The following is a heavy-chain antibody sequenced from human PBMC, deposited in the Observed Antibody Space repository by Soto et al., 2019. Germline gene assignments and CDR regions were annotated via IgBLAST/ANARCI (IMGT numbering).Heavy chain of an antibody. Sequence: GGSLRLSCAASGFSFSGSSMHWVRQASGKGLEWVGRIRDKTNNYATAYAASVKGRFTMSRDDSKNTAYLQMNSLKTEDTAVYFCTRFSENDDPFDYWGQGTLVTVSS. CDR2: IRDKTNNYAT. D-gene: IGHD1-1*01. J-gene: IGHJ4*02. V-gene: IGHV3-73*01. CDR1: GFSFSGSS. CDR3: TRFSENDDPFDY.